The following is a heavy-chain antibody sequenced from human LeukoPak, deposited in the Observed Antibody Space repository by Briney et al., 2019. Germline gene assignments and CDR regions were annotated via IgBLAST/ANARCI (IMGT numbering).Heavy chain of an antibody. Sequence: SETLSLTCAVYGGSFSGYYWSWIRQPPGKGLEWIGEINHSGSTNYNPSLESRVTVSLDKSKNQLSLNLTSVTAADTAVYYCSRENGAFSPFGYWGQGILVTVLS. CDR1: GGSFSGYY. V-gene: IGHV4-34*01. CDR2: INHSGST. J-gene: IGHJ4*02. D-gene: IGHD2-8*01. CDR3: SRENGAFSPFGY.